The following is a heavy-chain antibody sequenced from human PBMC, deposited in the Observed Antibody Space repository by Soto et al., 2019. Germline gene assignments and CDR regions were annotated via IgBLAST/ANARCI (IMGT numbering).Heavy chain of an antibody. V-gene: IGHV4-4*02. CDR3: ASDSLGYGSAFDI. D-gene: IGHD3-10*01. CDR1: GGSISSSNW. J-gene: IGHJ3*02. Sequence: QVQLQESGPGLVKPSGTLSLTCAVSGGSISSSNWWSWVRQPPVKGLEWIGEISDRGSTNNIPSLKSRVTASVDKTKNQVSRKLSSVTAADTAVYYCASDSLGYGSAFDIWGQGTMVTVSS. CDR2: ISDRGST.